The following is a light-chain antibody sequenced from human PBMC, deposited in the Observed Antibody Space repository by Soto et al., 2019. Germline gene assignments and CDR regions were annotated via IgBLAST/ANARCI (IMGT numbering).Light chain of an antibody. CDR3: QAWDSSTRV. Sequence: SYELTQPPSVSVSPGQTASITCSGDKLEDKYACWYQQKPGQSPVLVIYQDSKRPSGIPERFSGSNSGNTATLTISGTQAMDEADYYCQAWDSSTRVFGTGTKLTVL. J-gene: IGLJ1*01. CDR2: QDS. V-gene: IGLV3-1*01. CDR1: KLEDKY.